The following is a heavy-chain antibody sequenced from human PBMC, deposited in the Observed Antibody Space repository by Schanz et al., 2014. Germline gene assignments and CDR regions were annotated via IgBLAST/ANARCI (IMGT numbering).Heavy chain of an antibody. CDR1: GGSFSGYY. CDR2: VYTSGST. CDR3: ARGGSVATIAPYTWFDP. V-gene: IGHV4-59*10. J-gene: IGHJ5*02. Sequence: QVQLQQWGAGLLKPSETLSLTCGVFGGSFSGYYWSWIRQPPGKGLEWIGRVYTSGSTYYNPSLKVRVPIPIAPPTNQSPLKLNSVTAADTAVYYCARGGSVATIAPYTWFDPWGQGTLXTVSS. D-gene: IGHD5-12*01.